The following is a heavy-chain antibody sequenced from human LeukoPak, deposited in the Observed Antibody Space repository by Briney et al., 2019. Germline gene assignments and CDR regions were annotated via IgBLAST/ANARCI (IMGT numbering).Heavy chain of an antibody. CDR1: GFTFSSNA. V-gene: IGHV3-30*02. J-gene: IGHJ4*02. Sequence: PGGSLRLSCAASGFTFSSNATSCVRQAPGKGLEWVAFIRYDGSNKYYADSVKGRFTISRDNSKNTLYLQMNSLRAEDTAVYYCAREYLGPFDYWGQGTLVTVSS. CDR2: IRYDGSNK. D-gene: IGHD2-2*01. CDR3: AREYLGPFDY.